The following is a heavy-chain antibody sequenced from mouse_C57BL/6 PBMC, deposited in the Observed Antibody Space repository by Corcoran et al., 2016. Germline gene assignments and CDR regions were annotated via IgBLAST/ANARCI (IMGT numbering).Heavy chain of an antibody. CDR2: INPNNGGT. V-gene: IGHV1-26*01. J-gene: IGHJ2*01. Sequence: EVQLQQSGPELVKPGASVKISCKASGYTFTDYYMNWVKQSHGKSLEWIGDINPNNGGTSYNQKFKGKATLTVDKSSSTAYMELRSLTSEDSAVYYCARRGVYGSDYWGQGTTLTVSS. CDR3: ARRGVYGSDY. D-gene: IGHD1-1*01. CDR1: GYTFTDYY.